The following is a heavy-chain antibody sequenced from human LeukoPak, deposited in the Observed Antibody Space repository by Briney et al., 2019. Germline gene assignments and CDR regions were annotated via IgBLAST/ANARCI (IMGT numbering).Heavy chain of an antibody. CDR2: INNDGRST. V-gene: IGHV3-74*01. J-gene: IGHJ4*02. D-gene: IGHD5-12*01. CDR1: GFTFSSYA. CDR3: ARDSGYGFDH. Sequence: SGGSLRLSCAASGFTFSSYAMHWVRQAPGKGLVWVSRINNDGRSTSYADSVKGRLTISRDNAKNTLYLQMNSLKAEDTAVYYCARDSGYGFDHWGQGTPVTVPS.